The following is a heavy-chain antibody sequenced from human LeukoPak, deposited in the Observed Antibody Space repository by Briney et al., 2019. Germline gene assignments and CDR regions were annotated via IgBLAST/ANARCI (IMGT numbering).Heavy chain of an antibody. D-gene: IGHD4-17*01. Sequence: GASVKVSFKASGYTFTSYGISWVRQAPGQGLEWMGWISAYNGNTNYAQKLQGRVTMTTDTSTSTAYMELRSLRSDDTAVYYCARDVEWVTTAWVTKRILDYWGQGTLVTVSS. J-gene: IGHJ4*02. V-gene: IGHV1-18*01. CDR1: GYTFTSYG. CDR2: ISAYNGNT. CDR3: ARDVEWVTTAWVTKRILDY.